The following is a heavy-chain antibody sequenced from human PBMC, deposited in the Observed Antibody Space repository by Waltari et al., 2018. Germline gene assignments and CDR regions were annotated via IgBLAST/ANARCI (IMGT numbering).Heavy chain of an antibody. V-gene: IGHV4-61*02. D-gene: IGHD1-26*01. CDR3: ARGPLLSKVDY. CDR1: GCSIDSGSYY. CDR2: IYTSGST. Sequence: QVQLQESGPGLVKPSQTLSLTCTVSGCSIDSGSYYWSWIRQPAGKGLEWIGRIYTSGSTNYNPSLKSRVTISVDTSKNQCSLNLSSVTAADTAVYYCARGPLLSKVDYWGQGTLVTVSS. J-gene: IGHJ4*02.